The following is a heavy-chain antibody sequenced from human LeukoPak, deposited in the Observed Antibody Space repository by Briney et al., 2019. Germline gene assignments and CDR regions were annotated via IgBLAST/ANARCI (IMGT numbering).Heavy chain of an antibody. CDR1: GFTVSSNY. CDR2: IYSGGST. J-gene: IGHJ4*02. D-gene: IGHD5-12*01. V-gene: IGHV3-53*01. CDR3: AKRGYSGYGYFDY. Sequence: PGGSLRLSCAASGFTVSSNYMSWVRQAPGKGLEWVSVIYSGGSTYYADSVKGRFTISRDNSKNTLYLQMNSLRAEDTAVYYCAKRGYSGYGYFDYWGQGTLVTVSS.